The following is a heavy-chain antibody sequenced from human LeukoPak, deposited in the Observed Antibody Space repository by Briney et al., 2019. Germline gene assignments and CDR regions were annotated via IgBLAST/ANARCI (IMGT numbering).Heavy chain of an antibody. CDR3: ARYYSGWYYFDY. D-gene: IGHD6-19*01. CDR2: IIPIFGTS. CDR1: GDTFTTYA. J-gene: IGHJ4*02. V-gene: IGHV1-69*13. Sequence: SVKVSCKTSGDTFTTYAISWVRQAPGQGLEWMGGIIPIFGTSNYAQKFQGRVTITADESTSTAYMELSSLRSEDTAVYYCARYYSGWYYFDYWGQGTLVTVSS.